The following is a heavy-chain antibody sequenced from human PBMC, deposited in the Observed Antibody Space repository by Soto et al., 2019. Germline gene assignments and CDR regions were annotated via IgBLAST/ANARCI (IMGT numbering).Heavy chain of an antibody. CDR3: ARDYGDYGFYDY. D-gene: IGHD4-17*01. Sequence: QVQLQESGPGLVKPSETLSLTCTVSGGSISSYYWSWIRQPPGKGLEWIGYIYYSGSTNYNPSLKSRVTISVDTTKNQFSLKLGSVTAADTAVYYCARDYGDYGFYDYWGQGTLVTVSS. J-gene: IGHJ4*02. CDR1: GGSISSYY. CDR2: IYYSGST. V-gene: IGHV4-59*01.